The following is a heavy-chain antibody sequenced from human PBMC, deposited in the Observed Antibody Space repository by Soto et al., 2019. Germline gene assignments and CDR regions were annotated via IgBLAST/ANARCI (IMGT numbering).Heavy chain of an antibody. CDR2: ISYDGSNK. CDR3: ARGDYDSKFYYYYGMDV. J-gene: IGHJ6*02. Sequence: QVQLVESGGGVVQPGRSLRLSCAASGFTFSSYAMHWVRQAPGKGLEWVAVISYDGSNKYYADSVKGRFTISRDNSKNTLYLQMNSLRAEDTAVYYCARGDYDSKFYYYYGMDVWGQGTTVTVSS. V-gene: IGHV3-30-3*01. D-gene: IGHD4-17*01. CDR1: GFTFSSYA.